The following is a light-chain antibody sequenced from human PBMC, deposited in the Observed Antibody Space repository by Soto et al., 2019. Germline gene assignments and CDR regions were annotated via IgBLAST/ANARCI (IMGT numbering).Light chain of an antibody. CDR2: AAS. V-gene: IGKV3-20*01. Sequence: LTQSPGTLSLSPGERATLSCRASQSINGNFLVWYQQKLGQAPRLLIFAASSRATGIPDRFSGSGSGTDFTLTISRLDPEDFVVYYCQQYGSSPRTFGQGTKVDI. J-gene: IGKJ1*01. CDR1: QSINGNF. CDR3: QQYGSSPRT.